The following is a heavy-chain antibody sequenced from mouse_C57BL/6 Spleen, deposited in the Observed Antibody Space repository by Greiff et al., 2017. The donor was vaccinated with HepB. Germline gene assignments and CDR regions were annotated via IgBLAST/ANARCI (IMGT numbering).Heavy chain of an antibody. CDR1: GYAFSSSW. CDR2: IYPGDGDT. Sequence: VQLQQSGPELVKPGASVKISCKASGYAFSSSWMNWVKQRPGKGLEWIGRIYPGDGDTNYNGKFKGKATLTADKSASTAYMQLSSLTSEDSAVYFCARDAYWYYFDYWGQGTTLTVSS. D-gene: IGHD2-3*01. CDR3: ARDAYWYYFDY. J-gene: IGHJ2*01. V-gene: IGHV1-82*01.